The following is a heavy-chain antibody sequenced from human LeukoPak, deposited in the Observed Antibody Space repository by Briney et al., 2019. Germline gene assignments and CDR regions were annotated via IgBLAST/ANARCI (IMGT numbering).Heavy chain of an antibody. D-gene: IGHD3-10*01. CDR2: IYTSGST. Sequence: SETLSLTCTVSGYSISSGYYWGWIRQPPGKGLEWIGRIYTSGSTNYNPSLKSRVTISVDTSKNQFSLKLSSVTAADTAVYYCARSTMVRGLRSDWYFDLWGRGTLVTVSS. J-gene: IGHJ2*01. CDR3: ARSTMVRGLRSDWYFDL. V-gene: IGHV4-38-2*02. CDR1: GYSISSGYY.